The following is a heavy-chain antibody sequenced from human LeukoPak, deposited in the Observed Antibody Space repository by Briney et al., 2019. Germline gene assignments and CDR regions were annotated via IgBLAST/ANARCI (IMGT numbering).Heavy chain of an antibody. CDR1: GGTFSSYA. V-gene: IGHV7-4-1*02. J-gene: IGHJ6*03. CDR3: ARVGSKIAARPAYYYYMDV. CDR2: INTNTGNP. Sequence: GSSVKVSCKASGGTFSSYAISWVRQAPGQGLEWMGWINTNTGNPTYAQGFTGRFVFSLDTSVSTAYLQISSLKAEDTAVYYCARVGSKIAARPAYYYYMDVWGKGTTVTVSS. D-gene: IGHD6-6*01.